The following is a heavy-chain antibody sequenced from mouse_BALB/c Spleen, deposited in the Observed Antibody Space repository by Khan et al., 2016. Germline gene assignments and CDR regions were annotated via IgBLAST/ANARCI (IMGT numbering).Heavy chain of an antibody. Sequence: EVKLLESGGGLVQPGGSLKLSCAASGFDFSRYWMSWVRQAPGKGLEWIGEINPDTITIDYAPSLKDKFIISRDNAKNTLLLQLSKVRYEDTALYYCGRGNYGPGSLDYWGQGTTLTVSS. CDR1: GFDFSRYW. V-gene: IGHV4-1*02. CDR3: GRGNYGPGSLDY. J-gene: IGHJ2*01. D-gene: IGHD2-1*01. CDR2: INPDTITI.